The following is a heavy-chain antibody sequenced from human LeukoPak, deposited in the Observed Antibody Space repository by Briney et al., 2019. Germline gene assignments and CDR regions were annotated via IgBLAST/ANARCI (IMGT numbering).Heavy chain of an antibody. CDR3: ARHGFRYYFDH. Sequence: SETLSLTCTVSGGSISSYYWSWIRQPPGKGLEWIGHIYYSGSTNYNPSLKSRVTISVDTSKNQFSLKLSSVTAADTAVYYCARHGFRYYFDHWGQGTLVTVSS. CDR2: IYYSGST. J-gene: IGHJ4*02. V-gene: IGHV4-59*08. CDR1: GGSISSYY.